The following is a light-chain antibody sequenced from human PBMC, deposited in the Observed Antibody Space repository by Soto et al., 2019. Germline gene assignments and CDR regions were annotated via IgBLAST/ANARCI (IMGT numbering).Light chain of an antibody. CDR2: EGS. CDR3: CSFAGTGTQYV. CDR1: SDDIGSYNL. J-gene: IGLJ1*01. V-gene: IGLV2-23*01. Sequence: QSALTQPASVSGSLGQSITISCIGTSDDIGSYNLVSWYQHKPGKAPKIIIFEGSKQPSGVSNRFSGSRSGDTASLTISGLQAEDEAEYYCCSFAGTGTQYVFGTGTKVTVL.